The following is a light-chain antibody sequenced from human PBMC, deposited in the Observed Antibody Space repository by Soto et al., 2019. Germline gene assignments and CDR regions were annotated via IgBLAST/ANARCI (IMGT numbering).Light chain of an antibody. CDR3: SSYAGSNNPVI. CDR1: SSDVGGYNY. J-gene: IGLJ2*01. Sequence: QSVLTQPPSASGSPGQSVTISCTGTSSDVGGYNYVSRYQQHPGKAPKFLIFEVSRRPSGVPDRFSGSKSGNTASLTVSGLQADDEADYYCSSYAGSNNPVIFGGGTKLTVL. V-gene: IGLV2-8*01. CDR2: EVS.